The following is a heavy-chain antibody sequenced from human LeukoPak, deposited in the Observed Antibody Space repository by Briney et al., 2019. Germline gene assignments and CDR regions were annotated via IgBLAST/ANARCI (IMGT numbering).Heavy chain of an antibody. CDR3: ARGQRPTDITTFLTPHYYHMDV. V-gene: IGHV1-69*05. J-gene: IGHJ6*03. CDR1: GGNFGNSA. D-gene: IGHD3-3*01. CDR2: IIPIYGTR. Sequence: GSSVKVSCKASGGNFGNSAISWVQRAPGHGLEWMGGIIPIYGTRHYAQKFQGRVTLTTDESTSSVYMELSRLTSEDTAVYYCARGQRPTDITTFLTPHYYHMDVWGGGTTVTVS.